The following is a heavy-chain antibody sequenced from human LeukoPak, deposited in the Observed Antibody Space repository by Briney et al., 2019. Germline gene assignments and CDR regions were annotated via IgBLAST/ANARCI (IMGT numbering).Heavy chain of an antibody. CDR1: GFTFSSYA. D-gene: IGHD3/OR15-3a*01. CDR2: IKLDGSEK. CDR3: ARDQYDTWSRRGNFDS. Sequence: QPGGSLRLSCAASGFTFSSYAMSWVRQAPGKGLEWVANIKLDGSEKNYVDSVKGRFTISRDNIKNSLYLQMNSLRAEDTAVFYCARDQYDTWSRRGNFDSWGQGTLVIVSS. J-gene: IGHJ4*02. V-gene: IGHV3-7*03.